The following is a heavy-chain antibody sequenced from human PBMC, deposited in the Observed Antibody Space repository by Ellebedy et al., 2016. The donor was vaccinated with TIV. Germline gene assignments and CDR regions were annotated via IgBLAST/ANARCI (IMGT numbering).Heavy chain of an antibody. CDR2: MSGGGDII. J-gene: IGHJ6*02. V-gene: IGHV3-23*01. CDR1: GFTFSTYA. Sequence: PGGSLRLSCAASGFTFSTYAMSWVRQAPGMGLEWVSVMSGGGDIIYYADSVKGRFTISRDNAKNSLYLQMNSLRDEDTAVYYCARGDGYFDTGGMDVWGQGTTVTVSS. CDR3: ARGDGYFDTGGMDV. D-gene: IGHD3-9*01.